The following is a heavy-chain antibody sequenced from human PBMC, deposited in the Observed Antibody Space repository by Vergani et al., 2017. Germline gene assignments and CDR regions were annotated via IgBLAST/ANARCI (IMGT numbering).Heavy chain of an antibody. CDR1: GFSFPGYA. J-gene: IGHJ4*02. CDR2: VSGSSSTP. V-gene: IGHV3-23*01. CDR3: TKGSRGYTGYFFDY. D-gene: IGHD5-12*01. Sequence: EVQLLESGGGLVQPGGSLRLSCEASGFSFPGYAMSWARQAPGKGLEWVSSVSGSSSTPYYADSVKGPFIISRDNSKNTLHLQMNSLRADDTAVYYCTKGSRGYTGYFFDYWGQGPLATVSS.